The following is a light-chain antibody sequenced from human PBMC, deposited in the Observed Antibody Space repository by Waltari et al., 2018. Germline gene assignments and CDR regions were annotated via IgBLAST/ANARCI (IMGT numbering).Light chain of an antibody. J-gene: IGKJ1*01. CDR3: QQRSSWPRT. CDR1: QSISTS. Sequence: EIVLTQSPATVSLSPGERVTLSCRASQSISTSLAWYQQKPGQAPRLLIYGAYNGATGIPARFSGSGSGTDFTLTISSLEPEDSAVYYCQQRSSWPRTFGQGTKVEIK. V-gene: IGKV3-11*01. CDR2: GAY.